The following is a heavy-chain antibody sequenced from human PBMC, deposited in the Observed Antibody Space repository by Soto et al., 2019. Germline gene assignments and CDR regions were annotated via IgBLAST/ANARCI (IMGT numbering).Heavy chain of an antibody. V-gene: IGHV4-30-4*01. Sequence: PSETLSLTCTVSGGSISSGDYYWSWIRQPPXKGLEWIGYIYYSGSTYYNPSLKSRVTISVDTSKNQFSLKLSSVTAADTAVYYCARLEVVRFFGGNWFDPWGQGTLVTVFS. CDR3: ARLEVVRFFGGNWFDP. CDR1: GGSISSGDYY. J-gene: IGHJ5*02. CDR2: IYYSGST. D-gene: IGHD3-16*01.